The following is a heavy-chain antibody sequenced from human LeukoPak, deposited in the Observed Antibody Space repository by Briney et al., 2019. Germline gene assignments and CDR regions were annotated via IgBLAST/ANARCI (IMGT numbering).Heavy chain of an antibody. D-gene: IGHD3-22*01. J-gene: IGHJ4*02. Sequence: GGSLRLSCAASGLTFSSYAMSWVRQAPGKGLEWVSAISGSGGSTYYADSVKGRFTISRDNSKNTLYLQMNSLRAEDTAVYYCAKDLRITMIVVAIDYWGQGTLVTVSS. CDR2: ISGSGGST. CDR3: AKDLRITMIVVAIDY. V-gene: IGHV3-23*01. CDR1: GLTFSSYA.